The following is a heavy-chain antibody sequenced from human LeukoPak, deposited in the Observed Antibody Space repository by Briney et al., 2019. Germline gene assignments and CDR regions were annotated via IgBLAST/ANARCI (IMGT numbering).Heavy chain of an antibody. V-gene: IGHV3-23*01. Sequence: GGSLRLSCAASGFTFSNYAMSWVRQAPGKGLEWVSGITASGGGPSSADSVKGRFTISRDNPRNTLYMQMNSLRAEDTALYYCAIMHPYYDGSGYWVQWGQGTLVTVSS. CDR2: ITASGGGP. D-gene: IGHD3-22*01. CDR1: GFTFSNYA. CDR3: AIMHPYYDGSGYWVQ. J-gene: IGHJ4*02.